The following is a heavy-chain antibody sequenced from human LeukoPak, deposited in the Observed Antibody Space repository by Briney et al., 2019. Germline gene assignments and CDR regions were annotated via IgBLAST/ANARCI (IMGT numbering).Heavy chain of an antibody. V-gene: IGHV1-2*02. J-gene: IGHJ4*02. CDR1: GYTFTVYY. CDR3: ARDRVPAADFDY. D-gene: IGHD2-2*01. CDR2: INPNSGGT. Sequence: ASVKVSCKASGYTFTVYYMHWVRQAPGQGLEWMGWINPNSGGTNYAQKFQGRVTMTRDTSISTAYMELSRLRSDDTAVYYCARDRVPAADFDYWGQGTPVTVSS.